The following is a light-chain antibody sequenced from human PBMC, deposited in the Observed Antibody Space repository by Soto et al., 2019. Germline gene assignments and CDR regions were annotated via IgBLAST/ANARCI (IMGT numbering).Light chain of an antibody. J-gene: IGLJ2*01. V-gene: IGLV1-44*01. CDR3: AAGDDSLNVV. Sequence: QSVLTQPPSASGTPGQWVTISCSGSSSNIGSNTVNWYQQLPGTAPKLLIYSNNQRPSGVPARFSGSKSGTSASLAIGGLESEDEDDYYCAAGDDSLNVVFGGGTKVTVL. CDR1: SSNIGSNT. CDR2: SNN.